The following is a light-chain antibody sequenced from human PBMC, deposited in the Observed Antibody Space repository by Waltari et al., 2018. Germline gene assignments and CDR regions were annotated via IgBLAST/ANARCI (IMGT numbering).Light chain of an antibody. CDR2: GST. J-gene: IGLJ3*02. CDR3: QSYDTSLSVV. Sequence: HSVLTQPPSVSGAPGQRVTISCTGSGSNPGAGYDVHWYHQLPRAAPKLLIYGSTTRPLGVPDRFFGSTSGTSASLTITGLQAEDEADYYCQSYDTSLSVVFGGGTKLTVL. V-gene: IGLV1-40*01. CDR1: GSNPGAGYD.